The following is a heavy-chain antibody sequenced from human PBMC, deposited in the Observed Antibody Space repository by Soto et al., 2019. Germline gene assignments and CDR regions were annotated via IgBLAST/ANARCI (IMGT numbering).Heavy chain of an antibody. J-gene: IGHJ4*02. CDR1: GFNFSSYA. V-gene: IGHV3-23*01. D-gene: IGHD2-21*01. CDR3: AKAVPVSYYYFDY. CDR2: ISGSGGST. Sequence: GGSMRVSCAASGFNFSSYARSWVRQTPGKGLEWVSAISGSGGSTYYADSVKGRFTISRDNSKNTLYLQMNSLRAEDTAVYYCAKAVPVSYYYFDYWGQGTLVTVSS.